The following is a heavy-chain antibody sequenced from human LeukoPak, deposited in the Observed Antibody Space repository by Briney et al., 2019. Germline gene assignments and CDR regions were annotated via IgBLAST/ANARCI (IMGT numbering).Heavy chain of an antibody. V-gene: IGHV4-59*08. CDR1: GGSISRYY. CDR2: ISYSGST. Sequence: SETLSLTCTVSGGSISRYYWSWIRQPPGKGLEWIGYISYSGSTNYNPSLKSRVTISVDTSKNQFSLKLYSVTAADTAVYYCARKEIYPTWFDPWGQGTLVTVSS. CDR3: ARKEIYPTWFDP. J-gene: IGHJ5*02.